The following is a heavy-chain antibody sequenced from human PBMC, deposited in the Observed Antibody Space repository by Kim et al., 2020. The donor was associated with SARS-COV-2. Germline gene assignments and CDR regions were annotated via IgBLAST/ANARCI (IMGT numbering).Heavy chain of an antibody. CDR1: GFTFSNAW. Sequence: GGSLRLSCTVSGFTFSNAWMSWVRQAPGKGLEWVGRIKSKIDGETTVYAAPVKGRFAISRDDSKSTLYLQMNSLKTEDTAMYYCATIRGYCGGDCYGYWGQGTLVTVSS. CDR2: IKSKIDGETT. CDR3: ATIRGYCGGDCYGY. D-gene: IGHD2-21*02. J-gene: IGHJ4*02. V-gene: IGHV3-15*01.